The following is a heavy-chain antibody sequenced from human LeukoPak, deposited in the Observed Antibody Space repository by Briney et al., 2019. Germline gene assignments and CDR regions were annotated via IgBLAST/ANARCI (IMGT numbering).Heavy chain of an antibody. V-gene: IGHV3-9*01. Sequence: GGSLRLSCSAAGFTFDDYGMHWVRHAPGKGLEWVSGISWNSGSIGYADSVKGRFTISRDNAKNSLYLQMNSLRAEDTALYYCAKDRLRYSSGRLFDYWGQGTLVTVSS. CDR1: GFTFDDYG. D-gene: IGHD6-19*01. CDR3: AKDRLRYSSGRLFDY. J-gene: IGHJ4*02. CDR2: ISWNSGSI.